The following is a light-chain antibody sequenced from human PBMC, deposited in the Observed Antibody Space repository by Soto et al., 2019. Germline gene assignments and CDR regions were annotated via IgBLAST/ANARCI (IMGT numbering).Light chain of an antibody. CDR1: QSVSTSY. J-gene: IGKJ4*01. Sequence: EIVLTQSPGTLSLSPGERATLSCRASQSVSTSYLAWYQQKPGPAPRLLIYGASSRATGIPNRFSGSGSGTDLTLTISRLEPEDFAVYYCQQYGSSPQTFGGGTKVEIK. V-gene: IGKV3-20*01. CDR2: GAS. CDR3: QQYGSSPQT.